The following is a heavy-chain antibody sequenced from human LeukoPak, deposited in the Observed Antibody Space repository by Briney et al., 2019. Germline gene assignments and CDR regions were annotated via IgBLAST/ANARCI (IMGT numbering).Heavy chain of an antibody. CDR2: INGDGSST. J-gene: IGHJ4*02. V-gene: IGHV3-74*01. D-gene: IGHD6-13*01. CDR1: GFTFSSHW. CDR3: ARVNRGSIWYIDL. Sequence: GGSLSLSCAASGFTFSSHWMHWVRQAPGKGLVWVSRINGDGSSTTYEDSVKGRFTVSRDNAKNTLYLQMNSLIAEDTAVYYCARVNRGSIWYIDLWGQGTLVPVSS.